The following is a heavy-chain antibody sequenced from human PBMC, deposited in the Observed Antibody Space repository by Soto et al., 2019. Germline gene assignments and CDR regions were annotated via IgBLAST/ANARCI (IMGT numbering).Heavy chain of an antibody. D-gene: IGHD6-6*01. J-gene: IGHJ3*02. Sequence: QITLKGSGPPLVKPTQPLTLTCTLSGISLSTSGVGLGWIRQTPGKALAWLALIYWNDDKHYNPSLKTRLTITKDTSKNQAVLTMTNMDPVDTATYYCARGLATLPVFAFDIWDQGTVVTVSP. CDR3: ARGLATLPVFAFDI. CDR2: IYWNDDK. V-gene: IGHV2-5*01. CDR1: GISLSTSGVG.